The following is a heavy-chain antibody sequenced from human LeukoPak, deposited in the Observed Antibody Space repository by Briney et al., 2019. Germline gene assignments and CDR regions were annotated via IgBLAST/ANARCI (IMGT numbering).Heavy chain of an antibody. V-gene: IGHV3-30*02. CDR1: GFTFSDYG. J-gene: IGHJ4*02. Sequence: GGSLRLSCAASGFTFSDYGMHWVRQAPGKGLEWVALIRYDGSNKYYVDSVKGRFTISRDNSKNTLYLRMNNLRAEDTAVYYCAKDLKYYYDTSGYFDYWGQGTLVTVSS. CDR3: AKDLKYYYDTSGYFDY. CDR2: IRYDGSNK. D-gene: IGHD3-22*01.